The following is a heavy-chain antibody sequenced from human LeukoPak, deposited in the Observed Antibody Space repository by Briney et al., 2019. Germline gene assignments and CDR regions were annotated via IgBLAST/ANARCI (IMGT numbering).Heavy chain of an antibody. CDR1: GFTFSSYG. CDR3: AKVFVTGYILHGTYFDY. V-gene: IGHV3-30*18. CDR2: ISYDGSNK. J-gene: IGHJ4*02. D-gene: IGHD3-9*01. Sequence: PGGSLRLSCAASGFTFSSYGMHWVRQAPGKGLEWVAVISYDGSNKYYADSVKGRFTISRDNSKNTLYLQMNSLRAEDTAVYYCAKVFVTGYILHGTYFDYWGQGTLVTVSS.